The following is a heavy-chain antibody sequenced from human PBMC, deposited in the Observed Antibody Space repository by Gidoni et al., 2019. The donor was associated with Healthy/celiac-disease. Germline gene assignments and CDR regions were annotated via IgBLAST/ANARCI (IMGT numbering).Heavy chain of an antibody. CDR2: IYHSGST. D-gene: IGHD3-22*01. V-gene: IGHV4-38-2*01. J-gene: IGHJ4*02. CDR3: ARSPTDYYDSSGYLDY. Sequence: QVQLQESGPGLVKPSETLSLTCAVSGYSISSGYYWGWIRQPPGKGLEWIGSIYHSGSTYYNPSLKSRVTISVDTSKNQFSLKLSSVTAADTAVYYCARSPTDYYDSSGYLDYWGQGTLVTVSS. CDR1: GYSISSGYY.